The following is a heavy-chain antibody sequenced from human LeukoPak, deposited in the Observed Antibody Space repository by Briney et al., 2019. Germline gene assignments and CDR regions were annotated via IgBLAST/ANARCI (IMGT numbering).Heavy chain of an antibody. CDR2: IYYSGST. V-gene: IGHV4-31*03. CDR1: GGSISSGGYY. Sequence: SETLSLTCTVSGGSISSGGYYWSWIRQHPGKGLEWIGYIYYSGSTYYNPSLKSRVTISVDTSKNQFSLKLSSVTAADTAVYYCARGLGWWEPRGFNYWGQGTLVTVSS. CDR3: ARGLGWWEPRGFNY. J-gene: IGHJ4*02. D-gene: IGHD1-26*01.